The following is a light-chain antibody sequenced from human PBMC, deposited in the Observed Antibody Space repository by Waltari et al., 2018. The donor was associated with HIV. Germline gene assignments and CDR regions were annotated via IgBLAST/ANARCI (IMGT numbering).Light chain of an antibody. J-gene: IGLJ1*01. CDR1: SSNIGTNY. CDR3: AAWDDSLNGFYV. Sequence: QSVLTQPPSASATPGQRLTISCSGGSSNIGTNYVFWYQQLPGTAPNLLIFRDNERPSGVPDRFSGSRSGTSASLVISGLRSEDEADYYCAAWDDSLNGFYVFGSGTRVTVL. V-gene: IGLV1-47*01. CDR2: RDN.